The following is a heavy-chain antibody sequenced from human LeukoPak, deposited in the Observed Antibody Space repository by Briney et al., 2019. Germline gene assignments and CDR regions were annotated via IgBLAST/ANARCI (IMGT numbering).Heavy chain of an antibody. CDR3: AKASRDYGNYYYYGMDV. D-gene: IGHD4-17*01. Sequence: GGSLRLSCAASGFIFNNYGLVWVRQAPGKGLEWVSAISGSGGSTYYADSVKGRFTISRDNSKNTLYLQMNSLRAEDTAVYYCAKASRDYGNYYYYGMDVWGQGTTVTVSS. CDR2: ISGSGGST. J-gene: IGHJ6*02. CDR1: GFIFNNYG. V-gene: IGHV3-23*01.